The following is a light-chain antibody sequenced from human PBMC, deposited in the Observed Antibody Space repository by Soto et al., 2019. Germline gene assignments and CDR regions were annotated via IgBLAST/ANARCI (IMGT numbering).Light chain of an antibody. J-gene: IGLJ2*01. Sequence: QSVLTQPPSVSAAPGQKGTISCSGSGSNIGNNYVFWYQQLPGTAPKLLIYDNDKRPSGIPDRFSGSKSGTSATLGITGLQTGDEADYCCATWERSLSVGVFGGGTELAVL. CDR3: ATWERSLSVGV. CDR1: GSNIGNNY. V-gene: IGLV1-51*01. CDR2: DND.